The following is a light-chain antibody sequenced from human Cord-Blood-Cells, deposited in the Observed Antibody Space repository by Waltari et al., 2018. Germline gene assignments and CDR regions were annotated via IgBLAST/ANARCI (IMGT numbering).Light chain of an antibody. J-gene: IGKJ2*01. CDR3: QQYYSTPNT. V-gene: IGKV4-1*01. Sequence: DIVFTQSPDSLAVSLGGRAPTNCKSSQRVLYSSNNKNYLAWYQQKPGQPPKLLIYWASTRESGVPDRFSGSGSGTDFTLTISSLQAEDVAVYYCQQYYSTPNTFGQGTKLEIK. CDR1: QRVLYSSNNKNY. CDR2: WAS.